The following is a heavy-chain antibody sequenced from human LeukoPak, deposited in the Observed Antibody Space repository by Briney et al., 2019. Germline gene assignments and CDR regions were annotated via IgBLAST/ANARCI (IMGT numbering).Heavy chain of an antibody. V-gene: IGHV3-30*02. D-gene: IGHD4-17*01. CDR1: GFTFNNFG. J-gene: IGHJ4*02. Sequence: GGSLRLSCEASGFTFNNFGMHWVRQAPGKGLEWVAFIGYDESKKYYAESVKGRFTISRDDSKNTLYLQMSALKTEDTAVYYCARVGYGDYRIDYWGQGTLVTVSS. CDR3: ARVGYGDYRIDY. CDR2: IGYDESKK.